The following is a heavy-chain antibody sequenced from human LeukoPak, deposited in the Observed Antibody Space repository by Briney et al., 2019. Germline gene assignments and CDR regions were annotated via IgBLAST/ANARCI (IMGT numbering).Heavy chain of an antibody. V-gene: IGHV3-11*01. CDR1: GFTFSDYY. Sequence: GGSLRLSCAASGFTFSDYYMSWIRQAPGKGLEGVSYISSSGSTIYYADSVKGRFTISSDNAKNSLYLQMNSRRAEETAVYYRARLVGVAIPKYYFDYWGQGTLVTVSS. CDR3: ARLVGVAIPKYYFDY. CDR2: ISSSGSTI. J-gene: IGHJ4*02. D-gene: IGHD3-3*01.